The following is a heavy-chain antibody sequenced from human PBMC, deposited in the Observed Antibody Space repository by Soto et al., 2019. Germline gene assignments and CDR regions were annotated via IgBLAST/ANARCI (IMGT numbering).Heavy chain of an antibody. Sequence: QVQLVESGGGVVQPGRSLRLSCAASGFTFSSYGMHWVRQAPGKGLEWVAVISYDGSNKYYADSVKGRFTISRDNSKNTLYLQMNSLRAEDTAVYYCAKDTGGSGSWFGDAFDIWGQGTMVTVSS. CDR2: ISYDGSNK. CDR3: AKDTGGSGSWFGDAFDI. CDR1: GFTFSSYG. J-gene: IGHJ3*02. V-gene: IGHV3-30*18. D-gene: IGHD6-19*01.